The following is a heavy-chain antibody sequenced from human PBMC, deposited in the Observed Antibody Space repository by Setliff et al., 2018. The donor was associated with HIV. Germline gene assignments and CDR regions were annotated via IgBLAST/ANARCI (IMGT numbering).Heavy chain of an antibody. V-gene: IGHV3-7*01. CDR3: ARASIGVGACDI. D-gene: IGHD3-22*01. J-gene: IGHJ3*02. CDR1: GFTFSNYW. Sequence: PGGSLRLSCAASGFTFSNYWMNWVRQAPGKGLEWVANIKDDGSAKYYVDSVKGRFTISRDNAKNSLSLQMDRRSPEDTAVYYCARASIGVGACDIWGQGTMVTVSS. CDR2: IKDDGSAK.